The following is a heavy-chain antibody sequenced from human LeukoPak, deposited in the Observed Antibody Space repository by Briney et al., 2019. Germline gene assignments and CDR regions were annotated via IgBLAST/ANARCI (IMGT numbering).Heavy chain of an antibody. V-gene: IGHV4-59*13. CDR3: ARVGDTSSYFYYFDY. CDR1: GGSIGSYY. D-gene: IGHD3-22*01. CDR2: ISYSGGT. Sequence: SETLSLTCLVSGGSIGSYYWSWIRQPAGKGLEWIGYISYSGGTNYNPSLKRRVTISLDTSNNQFSLKLSAVTAADTAVCYCARVGDTSSYFYYFDYWGQGTLVTVSS. J-gene: IGHJ4*02.